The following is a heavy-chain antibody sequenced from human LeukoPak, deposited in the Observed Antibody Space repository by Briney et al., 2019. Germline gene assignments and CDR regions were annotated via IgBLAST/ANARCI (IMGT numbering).Heavy chain of an antibody. Sequence: GRSLRLSCAASGFTFSSYAMHWVRQAPGKGLEWVAVVWYDGNNKYYADSVKGRFTISRDNSKNTLYLQMNSLRAEDTAVYYCVRESTVSWFDPWGQGALVTVSS. CDR2: VWYDGNNK. CDR1: GFTFSSYA. D-gene: IGHD4-4*01. J-gene: IGHJ5*02. CDR3: VRESTVSWFDP. V-gene: IGHV3-33*08.